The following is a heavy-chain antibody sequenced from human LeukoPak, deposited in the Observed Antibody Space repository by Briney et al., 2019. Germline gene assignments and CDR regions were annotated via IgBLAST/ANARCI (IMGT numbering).Heavy chain of an antibody. J-gene: IGHJ4*02. D-gene: IGHD3-10*01. CDR3: ATSLLWFGELWYY. CDR1: GFTFSSYA. CDR2: ISGSGGST. V-gene: IGHV3-23*01. Sequence: GGSLRLSCAASGFTFSSYAMSWVRQAPGKGLEWVLAISGSGGSTYYADSVKGRFTISRDNSKNTLYLQMNSLRAEDTAVYYCATSLLWFGELWYYWGQGILVTVSS.